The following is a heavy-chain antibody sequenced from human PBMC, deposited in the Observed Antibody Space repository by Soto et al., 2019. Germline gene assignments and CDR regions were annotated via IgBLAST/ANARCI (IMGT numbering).Heavy chain of an antibody. CDR2: INAGTCYT. CDR3: ARASSGMDV. V-gene: IGHV1-3*01. Sequence: ASVKVSCKASGYTFTNYALYCVRQAPGQRLERLGWINAGTCYTQYSQKIHGRVTNTRDVSARTAYTELSSLKSEDTAVHYCARASSGMDVWGQGATVTVSS. CDR1: GYTFTNYA. J-gene: IGHJ6*02.